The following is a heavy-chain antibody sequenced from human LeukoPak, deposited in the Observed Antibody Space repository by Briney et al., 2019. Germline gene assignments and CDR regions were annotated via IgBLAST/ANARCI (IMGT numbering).Heavy chain of an antibody. D-gene: IGHD4-17*01. CDR3: ARGGGDYDPYYFDY. CDR2: IYTSGST. J-gene: IGHJ4*02. V-gene: IGHV4-4*07. Sequence: SETLSLTCTVSGGSISSYYWSWIRQPAGKGLEWIGRIYTSGSTNYNPSLKSRVTMSVDTSKNQFSLKLSSVTAADTAVYYCARGGGDYDPYYFDYWGQGTPVTVSS. CDR1: GGSISSYY.